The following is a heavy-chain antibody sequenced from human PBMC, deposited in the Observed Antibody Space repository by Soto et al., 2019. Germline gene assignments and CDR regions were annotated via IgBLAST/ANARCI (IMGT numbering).Heavy chain of an antibody. J-gene: IGHJ4*02. Sequence: SETLSLTCTVSGGSISSGDYYWSWIRQPPGKGLEWIGYIYYSGSTYYNPSLKSRVTISVDTSKNQFSLKLSSVTVADTAVYYCARVRTIFGSDGGYFDYWGQGTLVTVSS. D-gene: IGHD3-3*01. CDR3: ARVRTIFGSDGGYFDY. V-gene: IGHV4-30-4*01. CDR2: IYYSGST. CDR1: GGSISSGDYY.